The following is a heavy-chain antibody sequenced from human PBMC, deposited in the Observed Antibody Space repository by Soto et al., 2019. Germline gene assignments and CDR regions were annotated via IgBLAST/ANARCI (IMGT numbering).Heavy chain of an antibody. J-gene: IGHJ6*02. D-gene: IGHD1-26*01. CDR3: ARDFVVGGPTINYYYGMDV. Sequence: PGGSLRLSCAASGFSFSTSSMAWVRQPPGKGLEWVSIIYSAGNTYYADSVKGRFTISRDNSKNTLYLQMNSLGAEDTAVYYCARDFVVGGPTINYYYGMDVWGQGTTVTVSS. V-gene: IGHV3-66*01. CDR2: IYSAGNT. CDR1: GFSFSTSS.